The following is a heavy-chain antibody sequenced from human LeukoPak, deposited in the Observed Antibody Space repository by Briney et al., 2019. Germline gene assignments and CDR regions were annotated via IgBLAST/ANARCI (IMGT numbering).Heavy chain of an antibody. CDR3: ARHDEDCNGQYCFLLSFGS. CDR2: IHSTGTT. J-gene: IGHJ5*01. Sequence: SETPSLTCTVSGGSISGYYWSWIRQTPGQAPEWIGYIHSTGTTDYHPSLRRRVTISVDTSKNQFSLKLNSVTAADTAVYYCARHDEDCNGQYCFLLSFGSWGQGALVTVSS. D-gene: IGHD2-21*01. V-gene: IGHV4-59*08. CDR1: GGSISGYY.